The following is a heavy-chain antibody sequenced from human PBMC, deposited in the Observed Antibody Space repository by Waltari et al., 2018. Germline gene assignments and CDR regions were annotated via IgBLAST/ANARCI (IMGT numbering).Heavy chain of an antibody. V-gene: IGHV1-3*04. CDR2: INIGNGNT. J-gene: IGHJ4*02. CDR1: GYIFTRYA. Sequence: QVQLVQSGAAVKKPGASVKVSCRASGYIFTRYAIPWVRQAPGQRLEWMGWINIGNGNTRYSQRFQDRVSITRDTSASTAYMDLSSLRSEDTAVYYCARDSGSGSLHHWGQGTLVTVSS. CDR3: ARDSGSGSLHH. D-gene: IGHD3-10*01.